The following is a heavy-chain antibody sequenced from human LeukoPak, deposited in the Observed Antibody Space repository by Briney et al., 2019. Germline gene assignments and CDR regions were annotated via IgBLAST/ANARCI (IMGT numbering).Heavy chain of an antibody. D-gene: IGHD5-12*01. Sequence: GASVKVSCKSSGYTLTSYSMHWVRQAPGQGLEWMGIINPGGGSTTYAQKFQGRVTMTRDTSTSTVYMELSSLKSEDTAVYFCARAEGSGYDLYFEYWGQGTLVTVSS. CDR3: ARAEGSGYDLYFEY. CDR2: INPGGGST. J-gene: IGHJ4*02. V-gene: IGHV1-46*01. CDR1: GYTLTSYS.